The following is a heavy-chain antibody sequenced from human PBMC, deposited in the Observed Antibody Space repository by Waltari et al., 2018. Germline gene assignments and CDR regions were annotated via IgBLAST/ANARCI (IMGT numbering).Heavy chain of an antibody. J-gene: IGHJ4*02. D-gene: IGHD6-13*01. Sequence: QVQLQESGPGLVKPSQTLSLTCTVSGVSISSGVYYWSWIRQPPGKGLEWIGYIYYSGSTYDNPALKSRVTISVDTSKNQFSLKMSSVTAADTAVYYCARGGPYSSSWYDNPLDYWGQGTLVTVSS. V-gene: IGHV4-30-4*08. CDR2: IYYSGST. CDR1: GVSISSGVYY. CDR3: ARGGPYSSSWYDNPLDY.